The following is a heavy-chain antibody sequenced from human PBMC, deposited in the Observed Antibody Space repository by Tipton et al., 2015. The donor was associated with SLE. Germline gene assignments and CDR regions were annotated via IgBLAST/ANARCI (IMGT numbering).Heavy chain of an antibody. CDR3: ARLYNGRFDY. V-gene: IGHV3-9*01. D-gene: IGHD5-12*01. J-gene: IGHJ4*02. Sequence: SLRLSCAASGFTFDDYAMHWVRQAPGKGLEWVSGISWNSGSIGYADSVKGRFTISRDNAKNSLYLQMNSLRAEDTAVYFCARLYNGRFDYWGQGSLVTVSS. CDR2: ISWNSGSI. CDR1: GFTFDDYA.